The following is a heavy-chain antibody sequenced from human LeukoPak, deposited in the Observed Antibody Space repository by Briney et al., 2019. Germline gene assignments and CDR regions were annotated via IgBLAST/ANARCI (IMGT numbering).Heavy chain of an antibody. V-gene: IGHV4-38-2*01. CDR3: ASEGGIQQLSWFDP. Sequence: SETLSLTCAVSGYSISSGYYWGWIRQPPGKGLEWIGSIYHSGSTYYNPSLKSRVTISVDTSKNQFSLKLSSVTAADTAVYYCASEGGIQQLSWFDPWGQGTLVTDSS. D-gene: IGHD1-1*01. CDR1: GYSISSGYY. J-gene: IGHJ5*02. CDR2: IYHSGST.